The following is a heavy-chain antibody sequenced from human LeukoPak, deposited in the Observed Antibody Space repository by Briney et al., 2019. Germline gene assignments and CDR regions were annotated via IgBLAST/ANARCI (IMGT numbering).Heavy chain of an antibody. D-gene: IGHD5-24*01. J-gene: IGHJ4*02. CDR3: ASVVEMATISDY. CDR1: GGSISSSSYY. Sequence: KPSETLSLTCTVSGGSISSSSYYWGWIRQPPGKGLEWIGSIHYSGSTYHNPSLKSRVTISVDTSKNQFSLKLSSVTAADTAVYYCASVVEMATISDYWGQGTLVTVPS. CDR2: IHYSGST. V-gene: IGHV4-39*01.